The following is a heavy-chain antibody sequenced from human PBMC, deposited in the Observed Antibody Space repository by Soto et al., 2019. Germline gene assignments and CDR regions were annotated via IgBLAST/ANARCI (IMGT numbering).Heavy chain of an antibody. J-gene: IGHJ5*02. V-gene: IGHV4-4*07. CDR3: ARDQGVVVTADNWFDP. Sequence: SETLSLTCTVSGGSITDYSWVWIRQPAGKGLEWIGRIFSSGSTNYNPSLKGRITMSLDTSKNQFSLKLNSATATGTAVYFCARDQGVVVTADNWFDPWGQGTLVTVSS. D-gene: IGHD2-21*02. CDR1: GGSITDYS. CDR2: IFSSGST.